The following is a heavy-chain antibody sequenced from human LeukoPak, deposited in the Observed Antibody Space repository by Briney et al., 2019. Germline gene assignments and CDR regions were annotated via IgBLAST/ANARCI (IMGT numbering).Heavy chain of an antibody. V-gene: IGHV3-23*01. J-gene: IGHJ4*02. CDR3: AKDRGPMVRAPFDS. CDR2: ISGSGGNT. Sequence: GGSLRLSCAASGFSFSTYAMSWVRQAPGKGLEWVSGISGSGGNTHYADSVKGRFTISRDNSKDTLYLQMNSLRAEDTAVYYCAKDRGPMVRAPFDSWGQGNLVTVSS. D-gene: IGHD3-10*01. CDR1: GFSFSTYA.